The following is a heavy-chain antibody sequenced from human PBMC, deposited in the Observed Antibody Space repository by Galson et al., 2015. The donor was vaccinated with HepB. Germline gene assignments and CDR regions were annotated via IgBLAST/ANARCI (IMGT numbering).Heavy chain of an antibody. Sequence: SLRLSCAASGFTVSSNYMSWVRQAPGKGLEWVSVIYSGGSTYYADSVKGRFAISRDNSRNTLNLQMNSLRVDDSSLYYCARGPPRVAMDYYYYGMDVWGQGTTVTVSS. V-gene: IGHV3-66*02. J-gene: IGHJ6*01. CDR1: GFTVSSNY. D-gene: IGHD6-19*01. CDR3: ARGPPRVAMDYYYYGMDV. CDR2: IYSGGST.